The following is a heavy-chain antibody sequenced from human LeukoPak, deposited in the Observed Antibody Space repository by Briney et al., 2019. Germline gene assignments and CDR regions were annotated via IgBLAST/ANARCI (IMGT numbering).Heavy chain of an antibody. CDR1: GFTFTSYS. CDR2: ISSSSSYI. Sequence: GGSLRLSCAASGFTFTSYSMNWVRQAPGKGLEWVSSISSSSSYIYYADSVKGRFTISRGNAKNSLYLQMNSLRAEDTAVYYCARELLGGDCYTDWGEGTLVTVSS. V-gene: IGHV3-21*01. CDR3: ARELLGGDCYTD. J-gene: IGHJ4*02. D-gene: IGHD2-21*02.